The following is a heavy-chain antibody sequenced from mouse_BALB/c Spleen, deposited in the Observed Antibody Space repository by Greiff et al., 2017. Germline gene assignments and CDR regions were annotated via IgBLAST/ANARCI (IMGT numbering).Heavy chain of an antibody. CDR3: ARAGYQYAMDY. Sequence: EVKLMESGGGLVKPGGSLKLSCAASGFTFSDYYMYWVRQTPEKRLEWVATISDGGSYTYYPDSVKGRFTISRDNAKNNLYLQMSSLKSEDTAMYYCARAGYQYAMDYWGQGTSVTVSS. CDR1: GFTFSDYY. J-gene: IGHJ4*01. V-gene: IGHV5-4*02. D-gene: IGHD2-14*01. CDR2: ISDGGSYT.